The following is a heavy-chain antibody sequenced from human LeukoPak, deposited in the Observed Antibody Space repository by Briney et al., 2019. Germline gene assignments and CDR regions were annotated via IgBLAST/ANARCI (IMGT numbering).Heavy chain of an antibody. V-gene: IGHV3-33*01. CDR1: GFTFSSYG. J-gene: IGHJ4*02. Sequence: PGGSLRLSCAASGFTFSSYGMHWVRQAPGKGLEWVAVIWYDGSNKYYADSVKGRFTISRDNSKNTLYLQMNSLRAEDTAVYYCARGNPPPPLITVTHSPFDYWGQETLVTVSS. CDR2: IWYDGSNK. D-gene: IGHD4-17*01. CDR3: ARGNPPPPLITVTHSPFDY.